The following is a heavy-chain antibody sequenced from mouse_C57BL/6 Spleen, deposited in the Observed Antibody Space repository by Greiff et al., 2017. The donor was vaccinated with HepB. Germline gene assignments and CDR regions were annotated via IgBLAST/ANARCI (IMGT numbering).Heavy chain of an antibody. D-gene: IGHD2-4*01. J-gene: IGHJ1*03. CDR2: ILPGSGST. CDR3: ARSDYDYDGPHWYFDV. V-gene: IGHV1-9*01. CDR1: GYTFTGYW. Sequence: HVQLQQSGAELMKPGASVKLSCKATGYTFTGYWIEWVKQRPGHGLEWIGEILPGSGSTNYNEKFKGKATFTADTSSNTAYMQLSSLTTEDSAIYYCARSDYDYDGPHWYFDVWGTGTTVTVSS.